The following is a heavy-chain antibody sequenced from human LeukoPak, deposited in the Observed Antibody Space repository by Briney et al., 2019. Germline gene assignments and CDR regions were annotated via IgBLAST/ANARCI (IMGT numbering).Heavy chain of an antibody. D-gene: IGHD2-2*01. J-gene: IGHJ4*02. CDR3: LRSATRSSTSFYDY. CDR1: GFTFSDYY. V-gene: IGHV3-11*06. Sequence: GGSLRLSCAASGFTFSDYYMNWIRQAPGKGLEWVSYISSSSSYTNHADSVKGRFTISRDNAKTSLYLQMNSLRAEDTAVYYCLRSATRSSTSFYDYGGQGTRVTVSS. CDR2: ISSSSSYT.